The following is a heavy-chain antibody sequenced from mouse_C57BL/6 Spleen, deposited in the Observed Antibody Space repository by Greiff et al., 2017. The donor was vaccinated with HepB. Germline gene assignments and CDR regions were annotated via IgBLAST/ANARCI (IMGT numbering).Heavy chain of an antibody. V-gene: IGHV1-72*01. CDR1: GYTFTSYW. CDR3: ARSGTTVESYWYFDV. J-gene: IGHJ1*03. D-gene: IGHD1-1*01. Sequence: QVQLQQPGAELVKPGASVKLSCKASGYTFTSYWLHWVKQRPGRGLEWIGRIDPNSGGTKDNEKFKSKATLTVDKPSSTAYMQLSSLTSEDSAVYYCARSGTTVESYWYFDVWGTGTTVTVSS. CDR2: IDPNSGGT.